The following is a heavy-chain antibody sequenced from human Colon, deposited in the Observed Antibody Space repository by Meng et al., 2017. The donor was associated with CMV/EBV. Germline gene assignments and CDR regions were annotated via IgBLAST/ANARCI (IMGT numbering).Heavy chain of an antibody. CDR1: GDTFSSYY. J-gene: IGHJ6*02. CDR2: NNPIFGTA. Sequence: SVKVSCKATGDTFSSYYIHWVRQAPGQGLEWMGINNPIFGTANYAQKFQGRVTITTDESTSTAYMELSSLRSEDTAVYYCALSGGGSTSCCGRWSHYYGMDVWGQGTTVTVSS. D-gene: IGHD2-2*01. V-gene: IGHV1-69*05. CDR3: ALSGGGSTSCCGRWSHYYGMDV.